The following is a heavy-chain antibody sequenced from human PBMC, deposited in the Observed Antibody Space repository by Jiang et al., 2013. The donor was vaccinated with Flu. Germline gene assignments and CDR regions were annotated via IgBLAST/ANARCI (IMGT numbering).Heavy chain of an antibody. J-gene: IGHJ4*02. Sequence: GSGLVKPSGTLSLTCAVSGGSISSSNWWSWVRQPPGKGLEWIGEIYHSGSTNYNPSLKSRVTISVDKSKNQFSLKLSSVTAADTAVYYCARTDTIFGVVTGYGGFDYWGQGTLVTVSS. CDR3: ARTDTIFGVVTGYGGFDY. CDR1: GGSISSSNW. V-gene: IGHV4-4*02. CDR2: IYHSGST. D-gene: IGHD3-3*01.